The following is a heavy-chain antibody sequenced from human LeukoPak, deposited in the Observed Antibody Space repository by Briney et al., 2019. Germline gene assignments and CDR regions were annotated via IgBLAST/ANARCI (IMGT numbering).Heavy chain of an antibody. CDR1: GFTFSSYA. J-gene: IGHJ6*02. CDR3: ARLTGTYYYYYGMDV. D-gene: IGHD1-20*01. Sequence: GGSLRLSCAASGFTFSSYAMSWVRQAPGKGLEWVSAISGSGGSTYYADSVKGRFTISRDNSKNTLYLQMNSLRAEDTAVYYCARLTGTYYYYYGMDVWGQGTTVTVSS. CDR2: ISGSGGST. V-gene: IGHV3-23*01.